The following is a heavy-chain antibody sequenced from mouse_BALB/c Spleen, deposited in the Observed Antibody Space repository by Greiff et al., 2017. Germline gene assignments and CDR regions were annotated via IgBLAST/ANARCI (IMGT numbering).Heavy chain of an antibody. Sequence: QVQLQQSGAELARPGASVKMSCKASGYTFTSYTMHWVKQRPGQGLEWIGYINPSSGYTNYNQKFKDKATLTADKSSSTAYMQLSSLTSEDSAVYYCARSTMISVDYAMDYWGQGTSVTVSS. CDR2: INPSSGYT. D-gene: IGHD2-4*01. CDR1: GYTFTSYT. V-gene: IGHV1-4*01. CDR3: ARSTMISVDYAMDY. J-gene: IGHJ4*01.